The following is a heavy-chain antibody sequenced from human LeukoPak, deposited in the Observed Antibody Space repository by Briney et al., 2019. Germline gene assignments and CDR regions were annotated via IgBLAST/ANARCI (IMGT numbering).Heavy chain of an antibody. CDR1: GGSISNYY. D-gene: IGHD6-19*01. CDR2: ISYGGST. J-gene: IGHJ1*01. Sequence: PSDTLSLTCTVSGGSISNYYWSWIRQPPGKGLEWIGYISYGGSTNYFPSLKSRVTMSLDTSKNQLSLTLSSMTAADTAVYYCASASQWLVWGDWGQGTLVTVSS. CDR3: ASASQWLVWGD. V-gene: IGHV4-59*07.